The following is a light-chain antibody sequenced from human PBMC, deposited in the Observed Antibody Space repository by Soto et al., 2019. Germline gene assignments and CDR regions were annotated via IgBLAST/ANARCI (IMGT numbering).Light chain of an antibody. CDR2: DAS. V-gene: IGKV3-20*01. CDR1: QSVANNH. J-gene: IGKJ3*01. Sequence: EVVLTQSPGTLSLSAGERATLSCRASQSVANNHLAWYQQKPGQAPRLLIYDASTRAAGIPDRFSGSGSGTDFTLTSSRLEPDDFGVYFCHHYTRSPIFTFGPGTTVD. CDR3: HHYTRSPIFT.